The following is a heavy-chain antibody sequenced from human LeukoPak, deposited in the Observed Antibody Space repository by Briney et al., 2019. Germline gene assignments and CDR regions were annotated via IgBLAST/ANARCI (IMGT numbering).Heavy chain of an antibody. Sequence: ASVKVSCKASGYTVTSYGISWVRQAPGQGLEWMGWITAYNGNTNYAQNFQGRVTMTTDTSTSTAYMELRSLRSDDTAVYYCAKTPRRSYYYDSSGYYNYFDYWGQGTLVTVSS. D-gene: IGHD3-22*01. J-gene: IGHJ4*02. CDR1: GYTVTSYG. V-gene: IGHV1-18*01. CDR3: AKTPRRSYYYDSSGYYNYFDY. CDR2: ITAYNGNT.